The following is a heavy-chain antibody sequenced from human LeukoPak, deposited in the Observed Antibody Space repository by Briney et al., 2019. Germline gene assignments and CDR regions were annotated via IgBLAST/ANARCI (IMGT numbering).Heavy chain of an antibody. J-gene: IGHJ6*02. D-gene: IGHD3-22*01. CDR1: GGSISSYY. Sequence: PSETLSLTCTVSGGSISSYYWSWIRQPPGKGLEWIGYIYYSGSTNYNPSLKSRVTISVDTSKNQFSLKLSSVTAADTAVYYCARSVSRDSSGYYPPYYYGMDVWGQGTTVTVSS. CDR3: ARSVSRDSSGYYPPYYYGMDV. V-gene: IGHV4-59*08. CDR2: IYYSGST.